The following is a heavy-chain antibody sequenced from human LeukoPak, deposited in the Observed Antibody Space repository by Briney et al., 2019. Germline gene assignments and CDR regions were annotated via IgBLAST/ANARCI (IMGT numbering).Heavy chain of an antibody. CDR3: ARAPTVTTYGEYWFDP. V-gene: IGHV1-18*01. CDR1: GYTFTSYG. Sequence: GASVKVSCKASGYTFTSYGISWVRQAPGQGLEWMGWISAYNGNTNYAQKLQGRVTMTTDISTSTAYMELRSLRSDDTAVYYCARAPTVTTYGEYWFDPWGQGTLVTVSS. J-gene: IGHJ5*02. D-gene: IGHD4-17*01. CDR2: ISAYNGNT.